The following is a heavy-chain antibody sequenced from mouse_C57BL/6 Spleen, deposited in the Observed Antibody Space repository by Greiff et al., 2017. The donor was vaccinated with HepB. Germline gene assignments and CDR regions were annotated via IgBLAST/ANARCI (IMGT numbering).Heavy chain of an antibody. D-gene: IGHD1-1*01. CDR2: INPNNGGT. CDR1: GYTFTDYY. CDR3: ARGPHYYGSS. J-gene: IGHJ2*01. Sequence: EVQLQQSGPELVKPGASVKISCKASGYTFTDYYMNWVKQSHGKSLEWIGDINPNNGGTSYNQKFKGKATLTVDKSSSTAYMELRSLTSEDSAVYYCARGPHYYGSSWGQGTTLTVSS. V-gene: IGHV1-26*01.